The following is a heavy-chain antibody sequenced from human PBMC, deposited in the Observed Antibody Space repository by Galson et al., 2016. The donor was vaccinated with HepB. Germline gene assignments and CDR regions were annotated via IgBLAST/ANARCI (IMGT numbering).Heavy chain of an antibody. CDR3: ARGDSSGYYSGSRGFDY. CDR1: GFTFSSYA. D-gene: IGHD3-22*01. V-gene: IGHV3-30*04. CDR2: MAYDAGNR. Sequence: SLRLSCAASGFTFSSYAMHWVRQAPGKGLEWVALMAYDAGNRYHADSVKGRFTISRDNSKNTLYLQMNSLRVEDTAVYYCARGDSSGYYSGSRGFDYWGQGTLVTVSS. J-gene: IGHJ4*02.